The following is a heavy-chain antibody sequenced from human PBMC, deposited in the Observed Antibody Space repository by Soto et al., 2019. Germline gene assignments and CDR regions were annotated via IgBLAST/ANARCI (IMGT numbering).Heavy chain of an antibody. Sequence: GGSLRLSCAASGFTFSSYSMNWVRQAPGKGLEWVSYISSSSSTIYYADSVKGRFTISRDNSKNTLYLQMNSLRAEDTAVYYCARDTLGYYFDYWGQGTLVTAPQ. CDR2: ISSSSSTI. D-gene: IGHD2-15*01. V-gene: IGHV3-48*01. CDR1: GFTFSSYS. J-gene: IGHJ4*02. CDR3: ARDTLGYYFDY.